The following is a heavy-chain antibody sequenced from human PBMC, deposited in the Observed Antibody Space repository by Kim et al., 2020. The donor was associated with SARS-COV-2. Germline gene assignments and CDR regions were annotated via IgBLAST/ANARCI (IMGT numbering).Heavy chain of an antibody. CDR1: GGYISGYY. J-gene: IGHJ6*01. CDR3: ARMPLSSGPGDYYGMDV. Sequence: SETLSLTCSVSGGYISGYYWSWIRQAPGKGLEWLGSIYYSGTTDYNPSLKSRATMSVDTSKNQFSLKLSSMTAADTAVYYCARMPLSSGPGDYYGMDVWG. V-gene: IGHV4-59*13. CDR2: IYYSGTT. D-gene: IGHD3-22*01.